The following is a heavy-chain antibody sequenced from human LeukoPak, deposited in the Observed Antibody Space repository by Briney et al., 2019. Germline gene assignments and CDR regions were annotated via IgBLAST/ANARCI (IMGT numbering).Heavy chain of an antibody. CDR3: ARDPSGDYGDYGF. V-gene: IGHV3-7*01. Sequence: GGSLRLSCATSAFTFSNYWMSWVRQAPGKGLEGVANIKQDGSAQYYVDSVRGRFSISRDNAKKSLYLHMNGLRAEDTAVYYCARDPSGDYGDYGFWGQGTLVTVSS. J-gene: IGHJ4*02. CDR2: IKQDGSAQ. D-gene: IGHD4-17*01. CDR1: AFTFSNYW.